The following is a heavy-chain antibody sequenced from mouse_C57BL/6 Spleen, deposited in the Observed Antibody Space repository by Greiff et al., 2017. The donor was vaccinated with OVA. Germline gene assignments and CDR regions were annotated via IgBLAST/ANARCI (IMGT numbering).Heavy chain of an antibody. CDR1: GFTFSDYG. V-gene: IGHV5-17*01. D-gene: IGHD3-2*02. CDR2: ISSGSSTI. J-gene: IGHJ2*01. CDR3: ASAGQLRPHFDY. Sequence: EVKLVESGGGLVKPGGSLKLSCAASGFTFSDYGMHWVRQAPEKGLEWVAYISSGSSTIYYADTVKGRFTISRDNAKNTLFLQMTSLRSEDTAMYYCASAGQLRPHFDYWGQGTTLTVSS.